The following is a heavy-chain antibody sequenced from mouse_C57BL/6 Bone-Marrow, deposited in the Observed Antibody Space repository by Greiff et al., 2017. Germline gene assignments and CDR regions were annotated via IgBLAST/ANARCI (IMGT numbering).Heavy chain of an antibody. CDR1: GFTFSDYG. J-gene: IGHJ4*01. D-gene: IGHD1-1*01. CDR2: ISNLAYSI. CDR3: ARHGRFYAMDY. V-gene: IGHV5-15*01. Sequence: DVKLVESGGGLVQPGGSLKLSCAASGFTFSDYGMAWVRQAPRKGPEWVAFISNLAYSIYYADTVTGRFTISRENAKNTLYLEMSSLRSEDTAMYYCARHGRFYAMDYWGQGTSVTVSS.